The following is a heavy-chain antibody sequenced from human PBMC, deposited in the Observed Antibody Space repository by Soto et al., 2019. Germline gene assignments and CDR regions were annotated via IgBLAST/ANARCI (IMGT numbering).Heavy chain of an antibody. Sequence: SETLSLTCTVSGGSISSGGYYWSWVRQHPGKGLEWIGYIYYSGSTYYNPSLKSRVTISVDTSKNQFSLKLSSVTAADTAVYYCAGLWFGELSEQYGMDVCGQGTTVTVSS. CDR3: AGLWFGELSEQYGMDV. CDR1: GGSISSGGYY. CDR2: IYYSGST. D-gene: IGHD3-10*01. J-gene: IGHJ6*02. V-gene: IGHV4-31*03.